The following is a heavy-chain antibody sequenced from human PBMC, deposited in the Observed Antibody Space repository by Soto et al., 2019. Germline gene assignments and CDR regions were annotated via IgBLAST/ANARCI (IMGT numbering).Heavy chain of an antibody. J-gene: IGHJ6*02. Sequence: GGSLRLSCAASGFTFSSYAMHWVRQAPGKGLEWVAVISYDGSNKYYADSVKGRFTISRDNSKNTLYLQMNSLRAEDTAVYYCARDLAVAGFSYYYGMGVWGQGTTVTVSS. CDR1: GFTFSSYA. V-gene: IGHV3-30-3*01. CDR3: ARDLAVAGFSYYYGMGV. D-gene: IGHD6-19*01. CDR2: ISYDGSNK.